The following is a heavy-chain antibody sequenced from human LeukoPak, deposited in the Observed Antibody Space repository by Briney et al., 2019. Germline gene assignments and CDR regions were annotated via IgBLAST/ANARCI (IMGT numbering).Heavy chain of an antibody. J-gene: IGHJ4*02. CDR2: INHSGST. V-gene: IGHV4-34*01. Sequence: SETLSLTCAVYGGSFSGYYWSWIRQPPGKGLEWIGEINHSGSTNYNPSLKSRVTISVDTSKNQFSLKLSSVTAADTAVYYCARVVVITSFDYWGQGTLVTVSS. CDR3: ARVVVITSFDY. D-gene: IGHD3-22*01. CDR1: GGSFSGYY.